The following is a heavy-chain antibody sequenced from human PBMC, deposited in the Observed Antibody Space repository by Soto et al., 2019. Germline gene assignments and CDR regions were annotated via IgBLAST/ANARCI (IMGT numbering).Heavy chain of an antibody. J-gene: IGHJ4*02. CDR2: ISASGGST. CDR1: GFTFTNYA. CDR3: AKDRESLYTSSSHLDF. D-gene: IGHD6-6*01. Sequence: EVQLLESGGGLVQPGGSLRLSCAASGFTFTNYAMTWVRQSPGKGLEWVSGISASGGSTYYADSVKGRFTISRDNSKNALLLQMNSLSAEDTALYYCAKDRESLYTSSSHLDFWGQGTLVTVSS. V-gene: IGHV3-23*01.